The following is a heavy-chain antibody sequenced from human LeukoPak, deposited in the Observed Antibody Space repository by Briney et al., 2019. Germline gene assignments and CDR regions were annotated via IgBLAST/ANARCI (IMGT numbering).Heavy chain of an antibody. J-gene: IGHJ4*02. CDR3: AAGDRNGWYFDY. V-gene: IGHV3-20*04. D-gene: IGHD6-19*01. Sequence: GGSLRLPCAASGFTFDDQGMSWVRQVPGKGLEWVSGINWNGGSTGYADSVNGRFTISRDNAKNSLYLQMNSLIAEAPAWHYCAAGDRNGWYFDYWGQGTLVTVSS. CDR1: GFTFDDQG. CDR2: INWNGGST.